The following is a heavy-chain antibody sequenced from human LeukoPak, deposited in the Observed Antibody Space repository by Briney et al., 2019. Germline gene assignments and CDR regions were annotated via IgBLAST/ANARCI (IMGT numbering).Heavy chain of an antibody. Sequence: SETLSLTCAVYGGSFSGYYWGWIRQPPGKGLEWIGEINHSGSTNYNPSLKSRVTISVDTSKNQFSLKLSSVTAADTAVYYCARGLRFGELLDKYYYYGMDVWGQGTTVTVSS. J-gene: IGHJ6*02. D-gene: IGHD3-10*01. CDR1: GGSFSGYY. CDR3: ARGLRFGELLDKYYYYGMDV. CDR2: INHSGST. V-gene: IGHV4-34*01.